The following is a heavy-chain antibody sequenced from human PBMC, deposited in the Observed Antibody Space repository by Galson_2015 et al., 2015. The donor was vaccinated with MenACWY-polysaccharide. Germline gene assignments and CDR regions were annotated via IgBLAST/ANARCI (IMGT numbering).Heavy chain of an antibody. Sequence: ETLSLTCTVSGGSISSSNYYWGWIRQSPEKGLEWIGTISYSGSTYYNLSLKSRVTISVDTSKNQFSLKLSSVTAADTAVYYCASRLAQVGIAGYGYGMDVWGQGTTVTVSS. V-gene: IGHV4-39*01. J-gene: IGHJ6*02. CDR3: ASRLAQVGIAGYGYGMDV. D-gene: IGHD2-15*01. CDR2: ISYSGST. CDR1: GGSISSSNYY.